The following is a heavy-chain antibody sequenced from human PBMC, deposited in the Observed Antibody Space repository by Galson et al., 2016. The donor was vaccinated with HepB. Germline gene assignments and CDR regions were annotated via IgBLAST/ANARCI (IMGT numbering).Heavy chain of an antibody. J-gene: IGHJ4*02. Sequence: SLRLSCAASGFTFSGYGMHWVRQAPGKGLEWVAADSVHGGRKWYADSVKGRFTISRDNPNNMLFLQMSSLRADDTAVYYCAKRHEYCPPVGCSVDYWGQGTLGSVSS. D-gene: IGHD2/OR15-2a*01. CDR1: GFTFSGYG. CDR3: AKRHEYCPPVGCSVDY. V-gene: IGHV3-30*18. CDR2: DSVHGGRK.